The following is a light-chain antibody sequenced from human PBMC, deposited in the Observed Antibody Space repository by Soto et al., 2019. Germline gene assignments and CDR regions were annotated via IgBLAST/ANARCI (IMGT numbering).Light chain of an antibody. J-gene: IGKJ1*01. V-gene: IGKV3-20*01. CDR3: QQYGSSRT. Sequence: EIVLTQSPGTLSSSPGERATLSCRASQSVGSTYLAWYQQKPGQAPRLLIYGVSSRATGIPDRFSGSGSGTDFTLTISRLEPEDFAVYYCQQYGSSRTFGQGTKVDIK. CDR2: GVS. CDR1: QSVGSTY.